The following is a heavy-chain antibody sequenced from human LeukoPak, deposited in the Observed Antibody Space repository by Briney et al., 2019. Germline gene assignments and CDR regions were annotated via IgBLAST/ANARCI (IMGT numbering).Heavy chain of an antibody. Sequence: ASVKISCKVSGSTFTDYYMHWVQQAPGKGLEWMGLVDPEDGEIKYAEKFQGRVTITADTSTDTAYMELSSLRSEDTAVYYCTTASICSRTNCAFDPWGQGTLVTVSS. CDR1: GSTFTDYY. CDR3: TTASICSRTNCAFDP. V-gene: IGHV1-69-2*01. CDR2: VDPEDGEI. J-gene: IGHJ5*02. D-gene: IGHD2-2*01.